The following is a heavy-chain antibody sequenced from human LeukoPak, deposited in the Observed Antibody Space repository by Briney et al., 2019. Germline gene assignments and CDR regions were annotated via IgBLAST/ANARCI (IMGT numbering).Heavy chain of an antibody. CDR2: INPNSGTT. J-gene: IGHJ4*02. CDR3: ARHAAAGTDY. V-gene: IGHV1-2*02. D-gene: IGHD6-13*01. Sequence: EASVKASCKASGYTFTGYYMHWVRQAPGQGLEWMGWINPNSGTTNYAQKFQGRVTMTRDTSISTAYMDLSRLRSDDTAVYYCARHAAAGTDYWGQGTLVTVSS. CDR1: GYTFTGYY.